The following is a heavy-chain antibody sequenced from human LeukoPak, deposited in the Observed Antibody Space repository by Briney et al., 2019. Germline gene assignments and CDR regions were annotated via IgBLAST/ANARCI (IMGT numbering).Heavy chain of an antibody. CDR1: GFTFSSYA. D-gene: IGHD5-24*01. V-gene: IGHV3-23*01. Sequence: GGSLRLSCAASGFTFSSYAMSWVRQAPGKGLEWVSAISGSGGSTYYADSVRGRFTISRDNSKNTLYLQMNSLRAEDTAVYYCAKDPDGYNSPSLNYWGQGTLVTVSS. J-gene: IGHJ4*02. CDR2: ISGSGGST. CDR3: AKDPDGYNSPSLNY.